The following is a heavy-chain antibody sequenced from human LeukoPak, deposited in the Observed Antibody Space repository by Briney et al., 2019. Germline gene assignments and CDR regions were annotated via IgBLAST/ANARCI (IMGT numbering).Heavy chain of an antibody. Sequence: GASVKVSCKASGYTFTGYYMHWVRRAPGQGLEWMGWINPNSGGTNYAQKFQGWVTMTRDTSISTAYMELSRLRSDDTAVYYCARERGEDYYDSSGPETLYYYYGMDVWGQGTTVTVSS. CDR2: INPNSGGT. V-gene: IGHV1-2*04. CDR1: GYTFTGYY. D-gene: IGHD3-22*01. J-gene: IGHJ6*02. CDR3: ARERGEDYYDSSGPETLYYYYGMDV.